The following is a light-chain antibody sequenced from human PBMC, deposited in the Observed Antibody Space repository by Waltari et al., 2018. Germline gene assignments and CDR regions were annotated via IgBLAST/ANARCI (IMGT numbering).Light chain of an antibody. J-gene: IGLJ3*02. CDR1: SSDVGSYNL. CDR3: CSYAGSSTG. CDR2: EVS. V-gene: IGLV2-23*02. Sequence: QSALTQPASVSGSPGQSITISCTGTSSDVGSYNLVSWYQQHPGKAPQRMIYEVSKRPSGGYNRFSGSKSGNTASLTISGLQAEDEADYYCCSYAGSSTGFGGGTKLTVL.